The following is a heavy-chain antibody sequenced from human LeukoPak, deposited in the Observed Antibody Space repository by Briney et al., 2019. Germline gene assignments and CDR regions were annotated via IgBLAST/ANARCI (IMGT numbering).Heavy chain of an antibody. V-gene: IGHV4-39*07. J-gene: IGHJ5*02. D-gene: IGHD5-12*01. CDR2: IYYSGST. CDR1: GGSISSSSYY. Sequence: SETLSLTCTVSGGSISSSSYYWGWIRQPPGNGLEWIGSIYYSGSTYYNPSLKSRVTISVDTSKNQFSLKLSSVTAADTAVYYCARGRHSGYDFSWFDPWGQGTLVTVSS. CDR3: ARGRHSGYDFSWFDP.